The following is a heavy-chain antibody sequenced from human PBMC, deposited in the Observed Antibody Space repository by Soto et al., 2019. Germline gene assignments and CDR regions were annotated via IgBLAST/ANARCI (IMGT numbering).Heavy chain of an antibody. J-gene: IGHJ4*02. V-gene: IGHV3-11*01. D-gene: IGHD3-10*01. CDR3: ASDPYYYASEY. Sequence: QVQLVESGGGLVTPGGSLRLSCAASGFTFSASYMTWIRQAPGKGLEWISYISGSGDTIYYADSVKGRFTVSRDNAKNSLYLQMNILRAEDTTVYYCASDPYYYASEYWGQGTLVTVSS. CDR2: ISGSGDTI. CDR1: GFTFSASY.